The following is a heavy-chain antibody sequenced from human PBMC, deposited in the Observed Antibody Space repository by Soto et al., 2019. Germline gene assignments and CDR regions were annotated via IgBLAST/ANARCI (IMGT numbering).Heavy chain of an antibody. D-gene: IGHD3-3*01. CDR2: INHSGST. V-gene: IGHV4-34*01. CDR3: AKSGAPESRSGYSNYFDS. CDR1: GGSFSGYY. J-gene: IGHJ5*01. Sequence: PSETLSLTCAVYGGSFSGYYWSWIRQPPGKGLEWIGEINHSGSTNYNPSLKSRVTISVDTSKNQFSLKLSSVTAEDTAVYYCAKSGAPESRSGYSNYFDSWGQGTPVTVSS.